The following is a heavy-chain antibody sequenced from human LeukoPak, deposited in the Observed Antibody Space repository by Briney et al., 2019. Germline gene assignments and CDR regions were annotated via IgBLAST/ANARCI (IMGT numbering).Heavy chain of an antibody. V-gene: IGHV3-7*01. CDR3: AREAPYLIRQQLVRLLDF. Sequence: GGSLRLSCAASGLTFRTYWMSWVRQAPGKGLEWVANINEDGSEKYYVDSVKGRFTISRDNAKNSLYLQMNSLRAEDTAVYYCAREAPYLIRQQLVRLLDFWGQGTLVTVSS. CDR1: GLTFRTYW. D-gene: IGHD6-13*01. J-gene: IGHJ4*02. CDR2: INEDGSEK.